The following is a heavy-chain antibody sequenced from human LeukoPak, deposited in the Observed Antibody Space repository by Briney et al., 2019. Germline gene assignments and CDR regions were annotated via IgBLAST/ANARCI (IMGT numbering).Heavy chain of an antibody. CDR2: IIPHSGGT. CDR3: STEDKYCTSTTCGDS. CDR1: GYTFTAYY. D-gene: IGHD2-2*01. J-gene: IGHJ5*02. V-gene: IGHV1-2*02. Sequence: ASVKVSCKASGYTFTAYYMHWVRQAPGQGLEWIGYIIPHSGGTTYAQKFQGRVTMTRDTSSSAVYMDLSSLRSDDTAVYYCSTEDKYCTSTTCGDSWGQGTLVTVSS.